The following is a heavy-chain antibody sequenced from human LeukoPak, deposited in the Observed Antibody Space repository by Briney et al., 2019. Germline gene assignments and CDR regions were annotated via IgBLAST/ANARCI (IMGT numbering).Heavy chain of an antibody. CDR1: GFTFSSYS. Sequence: PGGSLRLSCAASGFTFSSYSMNWVRQAPGKGLEWVSSISSSSYIYYADSVKGRFTISRDNAKNSLYLQMNSLRAEDTAVYYCARGTATRYCSSTSCPLDYWGQGTLVTVSS. J-gene: IGHJ4*02. D-gene: IGHD2-2*01. V-gene: IGHV3-21*01. CDR2: ISSSSYI. CDR3: ARGTATRYCSSTSCPLDY.